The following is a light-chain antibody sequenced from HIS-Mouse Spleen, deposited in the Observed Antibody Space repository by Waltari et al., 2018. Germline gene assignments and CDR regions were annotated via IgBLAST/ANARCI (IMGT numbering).Light chain of an antibody. CDR3: QQYNNWPPNT. J-gene: IGKJ2*01. Sequence: EIVMTQSPATLSVSPGARATLSCRASQSVSSNLAWYQQKPGQAHRLLIYGASTRATGSPARFSGSGAGTECTLTISSMQSEDFAVYYCQQYNNWPPNTFGQGTKLEIK. V-gene: IGKV3-15*01. CDR2: GAS. CDR1: QSVSSN.